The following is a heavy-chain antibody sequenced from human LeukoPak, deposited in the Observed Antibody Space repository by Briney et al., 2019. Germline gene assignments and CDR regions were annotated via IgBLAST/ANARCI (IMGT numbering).Heavy chain of an antibody. CDR3: ARRITMVRGVMTGSAFDI. D-gene: IGHD3-10*01. Sequence: GGSLRLSCAASGFTFSSYAMHWVRQAPGKGLEWVAVISYDGSNKYYADSVKGRFTISRDNSKNTLYLQMNSLRAEDTAVYYCARRITMVRGVMTGSAFDIWGQGTMVTVSS. V-gene: IGHV3-30-3*01. CDR1: GFTFSSYA. CDR2: ISYDGSNK. J-gene: IGHJ3*02.